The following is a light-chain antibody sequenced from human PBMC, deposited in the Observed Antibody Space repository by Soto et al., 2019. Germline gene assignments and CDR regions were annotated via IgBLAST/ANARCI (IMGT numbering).Light chain of an antibody. Sequence: AIRMTQSPSPFSASIGDRVNITCRASQGISSYLAWYQQKPGKAPKLLIDAASTLQSGVPSRFSGSGSGTDFTLTIGCLQSEDFATYYCQQYYEYPRTFGQGTKVEIK. CDR3: QQYYEYPRT. CDR1: QGISSY. J-gene: IGKJ1*01. CDR2: AAS. V-gene: IGKV1-8*01.